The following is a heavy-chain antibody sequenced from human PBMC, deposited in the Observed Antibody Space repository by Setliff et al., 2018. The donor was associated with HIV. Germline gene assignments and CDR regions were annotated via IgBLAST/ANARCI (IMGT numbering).Heavy chain of an antibody. D-gene: IGHD6-13*01. CDR3: ARGRGTGYSSSSMAHFDY. CDR2: IGTSGDT. V-gene: IGHV3-13*01. CDR1: GFTFSRYD. J-gene: IGHJ4*02. Sequence: GGSLRLSCAASGFTFSRYDMHWVRQGTGKGLEWVSVIGTSGDTFYPASVKGRFIISRENAKNSLYLQMNSLRAEDTAVYYCARGRGTGYSSSSMAHFDYWGQGTLVTVSS.